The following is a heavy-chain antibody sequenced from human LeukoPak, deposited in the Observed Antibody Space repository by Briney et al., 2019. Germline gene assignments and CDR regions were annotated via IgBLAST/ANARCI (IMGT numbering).Heavy chain of an antibody. CDR2: IYYSGST. D-gene: IGHD1-26*01. CDR1: GCSISSSSYY. J-gene: IGHJ6*03. V-gene: IGHV4-39*01. Sequence: KASETLSLTCTVSGCSISSSSYYWGWIRQPPGKGLEWIGSIYYSGSTYYNPSLKSRVTISVDRSKNQFSLKLSSVTAEDTAVYYCARSYGDSGSYYSYRNYYMDVWGQGTTVTISS. CDR3: ARSYGDSGSYYSYRNYYMDV.